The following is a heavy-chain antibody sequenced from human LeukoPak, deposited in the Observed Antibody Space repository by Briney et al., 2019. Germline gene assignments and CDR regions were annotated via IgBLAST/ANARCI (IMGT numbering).Heavy chain of an antibody. CDR2: IYYSGST. V-gene: IGHV4-39*01. D-gene: IGHD6-19*01. Sequence: PSETLSLTCTVSGGSISSSSYYWGWIRQPPGKGLEWIGSIYYSGSTYYNSSLKSRVTISVDTSKNQFSLKLSSMTAADTAVYYCARHCTTQWLVQNWFDPWGQGTLVTVSS. CDR3: ARHCTTQWLVQNWFDP. CDR1: GGSISSSSYY. J-gene: IGHJ5*02.